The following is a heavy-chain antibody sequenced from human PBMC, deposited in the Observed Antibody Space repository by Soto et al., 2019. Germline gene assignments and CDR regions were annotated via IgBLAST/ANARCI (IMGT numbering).Heavy chain of an antibody. J-gene: IGHJ5*02. Sequence: DVQLLESGGGLVQPGGSLRLPCSASGFTFTNYAMSWVRQIPGKGLEWVSAISGSGGSTYYEDSVKGRFTISSDNSKSTLYLKMNSLRVDDSAVYYCAKGSPYSGTYFHPWGQGTLVTVSS. CDR3: AKGSPYSGTYFHP. V-gene: IGHV3-23*01. D-gene: IGHD1-26*01. CDR2: ISGSGGST. CDR1: GFTFTNYA.